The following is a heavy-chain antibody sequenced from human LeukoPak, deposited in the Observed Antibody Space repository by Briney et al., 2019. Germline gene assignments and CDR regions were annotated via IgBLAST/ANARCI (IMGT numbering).Heavy chain of an antibody. J-gene: IGHJ4*02. D-gene: IGHD6-6*01. CDR2: IHHSGTT. CDR1: GGSISSSNW. Sequence: ASETLSLTCAVSGGSISSSNWWSWVRQPPGKGLEWIGEIHHSGTTDYNPSLKSRVTISVDKSKNQFSLKLSSVTAADTAVYYCARGEYSSSRSFDYWGQGTLVTVSS. V-gene: IGHV4-4*02. CDR3: ARGEYSSSRSFDY.